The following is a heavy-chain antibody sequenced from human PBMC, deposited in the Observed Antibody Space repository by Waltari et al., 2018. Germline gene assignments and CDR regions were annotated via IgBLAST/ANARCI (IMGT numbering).Heavy chain of an antibody. CDR3: ARRVVAASHYYYYGMDV. V-gene: IGHV1-3*01. CDR2: INAGNGNT. Sequence: QVQLVQSGAEVKKPGASVKVSCKASGYTFTSYAMHWVRQAPGQRLEWMGWINAGNGNTKYSQKCQGRVTITRDTSASTAYMELSSLRSEDTAVYYCARRVVAASHYYYYGMDVWGQGTTVTVSS. CDR1: GYTFTSYA. J-gene: IGHJ6*02. D-gene: IGHD2-15*01.